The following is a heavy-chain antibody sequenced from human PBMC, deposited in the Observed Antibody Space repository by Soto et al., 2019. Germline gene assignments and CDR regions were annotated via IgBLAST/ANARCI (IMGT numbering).Heavy chain of an antibody. J-gene: IGHJ4*02. Sequence: QVQLVQSGAEVKKPGSSVKVSCKTPGGSFRRYSISWVRQAPGQGLEWMGGINPISGTPHYAEKFQGRLTITADTSTYTAYMELRSLRSDDTAVYYCARDLMPSGTEDYWGQGTLVTVSS. CDR2: INPISGTP. CDR1: GGSFRRYS. V-gene: IGHV1-69*06. D-gene: IGHD2-2*01. CDR3: ARDLMPSGTEDY.